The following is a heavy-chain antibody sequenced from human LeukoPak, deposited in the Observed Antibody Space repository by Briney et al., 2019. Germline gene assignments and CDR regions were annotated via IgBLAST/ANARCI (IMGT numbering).Heavy chain of an antibody. CDR1: GGSFNNYY. V-gene: IGHV4-34*01. J-gene: IGHJ4*02. CDR3: ARGIVGATRIDY. CDR2: ISHSGST. Sequence: SETLSLTCAVYGGSFNNYYWSWLRQPPGKGLEWIGEISHSGSTNYNPSLKSRVTVSLDTSKNQFSLKLSPVTAADTAVYYCARGIVGATRIDYWGQGTLVTVSS. D-gene: IGHD1-26*01.